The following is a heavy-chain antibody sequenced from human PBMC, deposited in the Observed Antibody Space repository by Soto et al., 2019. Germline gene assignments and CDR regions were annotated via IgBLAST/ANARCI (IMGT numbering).Heavy chain of an antibody. D-gene: IGHD6-19*01. J-gene: IGHJ3*02. Sequence: ASVKVSCKASGYTFTSYGISWARQAPGQGLEWMGWISAYNGNTNYAQKLQGRVTMTTDTSTSTAYMELRSLRSDDTAVYYCATGESSGWYDAFDIWGQGTMVTVSS. V-gene: IGHV1-18*01. CDR2: ISAYNGNT. CDR1: GYTFTSYG. CDR3: ATGESSGWYDAFDI.